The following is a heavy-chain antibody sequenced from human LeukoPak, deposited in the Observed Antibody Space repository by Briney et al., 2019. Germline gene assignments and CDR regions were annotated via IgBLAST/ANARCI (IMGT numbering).Heavy chain of an antibody. CDR1: GFTFSSYA. CDR2: ISGSGGST. V-gene: IGHV3-23*01. D-gene: IGHD2-2*02. Sequence: GGSLRLSCAASGFTFSSYAMSWVRQAPGKGLEWVSAISGSGGSTYYADSVKGRFTISRDNSKNTLYLQMNSLRAEDTAVYYCAKGRNIVVVPAAIPHWGQGTLVTVSS. J-gene: IGHJ4*02. CDR3: AKGRNIVVVPAAIPH.